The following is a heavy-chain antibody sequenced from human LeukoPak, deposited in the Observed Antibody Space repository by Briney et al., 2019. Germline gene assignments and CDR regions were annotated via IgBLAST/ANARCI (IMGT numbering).Heavy chain of an antibody. D-gene: IGHD5-18*01. CDR2: IYYSGST. V-gene: IGHV4-31*03. Sequence: SETLSLTCTVSGGSISSGGYYWSWIRQHPGKGLEWIGYIYYSGSTYYNPSLKSRVTISVDTSKNQFSLKLSSVTAADTAVYYCARDSRSRGGDTAMVNRPYYYYYYGMDVWGQGTTVTVSS. J-gene: IGHJ6*02. CDR1: GGSISSGGYY. CDR3: ARDSRSRGGDTAMVNRPYYYYYYGMDV.